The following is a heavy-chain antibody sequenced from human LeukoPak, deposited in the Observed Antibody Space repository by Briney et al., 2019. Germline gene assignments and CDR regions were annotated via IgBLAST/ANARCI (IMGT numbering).Heavy chain of an antibody. Sequence: SQTLSLTCAISGDSVSSNSAACTWIRQSPSGGLEWLGRTYYRSKWYNDYAVSVKSRITINPDTSKNQFSLQLNSVTPEDTAVYYCARAGRTYYFDYWGQGTLVTVSS. CDR2: TYYRSKWYN. CDR3: ARAGRTYYFDY. J-gene: IGHJ4*02. CDR1: GDSVSSNSAA. V-gene: IGHV6-1*01.